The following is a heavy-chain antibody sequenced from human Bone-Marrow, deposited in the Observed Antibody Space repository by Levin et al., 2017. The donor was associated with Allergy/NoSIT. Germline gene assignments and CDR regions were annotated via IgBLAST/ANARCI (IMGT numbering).Heavy chain of an antibody. CDR2: IIPIFGTA. CDR3: ARAIWSGYSDNWFDP. CDR1: GGTFSSYA. J-gene: IGHJ5*02. D-gene: IGHD3-3*01. V-gene: IGHV1-69*01. Sequence: KISCKASGGTFSSYAISWVRQAPGQGLEWMGGIIPIFGTANYAQKFQGRVTITADESTSTAYMELSSLRSEDTAVYYCARAIWSGYSDNWFDPWGQGTLVTVSS.